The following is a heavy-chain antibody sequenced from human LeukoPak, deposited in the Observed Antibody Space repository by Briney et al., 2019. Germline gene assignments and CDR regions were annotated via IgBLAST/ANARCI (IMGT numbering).Heavy chain of an antibody. D-gene: IGHD3-3*01. Sequence: GGSLRLSCAASGFTFSNAWMSWVRQAPGKGLEWVGRIKSKTDGGTTDYAAPVKGSFTISRDDSKNTLYLQMNSLKTEDTAVYYCTTGNYDLPFDYWGQGTLVTVSS. CDR1: GFTFSNAW. CDR2: IKSKTDGGTT. J-gene: IGHJ4*02. CDR3: TTGNYDLPFDY. V-gene: IGHV3-15*01.